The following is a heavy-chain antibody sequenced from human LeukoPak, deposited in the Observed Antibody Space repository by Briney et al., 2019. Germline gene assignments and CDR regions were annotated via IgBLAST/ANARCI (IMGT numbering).Heavy chain of an antibody. CDR2: TYHSGST. J-gene: IGHJ4*02. D-gene: IGHD3-22*01. CDR1: VGSLSSSSW. CDR3: AGGGEYSSGYYSSSLGFDY. Sequence: SETLSLPRTVSVGSLSSSSWWSWVRHPPGKGLEWIGETYHSGSTNYNPSLKSRVTISVDKSEKQFALKLSSVAAADTDVYYCAGGGEYSSGYYSSSLGFDYWGQGTLVTVSS. V-gene: IGHV4-4*02.